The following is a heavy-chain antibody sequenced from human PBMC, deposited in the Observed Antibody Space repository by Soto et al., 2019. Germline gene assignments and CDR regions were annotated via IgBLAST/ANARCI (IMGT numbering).Heavy chain of an antibody. V-gene: IGHV3-23*01. D-gene: IGHD6-13*01. J-gene: IGHJ4*02. Sequence: GGSLRLSCAASGFTFSSYAVSWVRQAPGKGLEWVSAISGSGGSPYYADSVKGRFTISRDNSKNTLYLQMNSLRAEDTAVYYCAKVPAGIAAAGTRYFDYWGQGTLVTVSS. CDR1: GFTFSSYA. CDR2: ISGSGGSP. CDR3: AKVPAGIAAAGTRYFDY.